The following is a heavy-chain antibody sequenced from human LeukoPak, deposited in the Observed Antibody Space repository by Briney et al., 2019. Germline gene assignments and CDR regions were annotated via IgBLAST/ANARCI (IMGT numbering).Heavy chain of an antibody. Sequence: SVKVSCKASGFTFTSTAVQWVRQARGQRLEWIGWILVGSGNTNYAQMFQERVTLTWDVSASTAYMVLSSLRSEDTAIYYCASDPPYTSSSAWWGQGTLVTVSS. V-gene: IGHV1-58*01. CDR2: ILVGSGNT. J-gene: IGHJ4*02. CDR1: GFTFTSTA. CDR3: ASDPPYTSSSAW. D-gene: IGHD2-2*01.